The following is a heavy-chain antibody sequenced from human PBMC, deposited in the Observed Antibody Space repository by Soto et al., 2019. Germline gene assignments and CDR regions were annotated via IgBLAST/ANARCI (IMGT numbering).Heavy chain of an antibody. V-gene: IGHV4-4*02. CDR3: ARLNRDYYYYGMDV. J-gene: IGHJ6*02. CDR1: GDPISSSKW. CDR2: IDQNGIT. Sequence: SETLSLTCAVSGDPISSSKWWTWVRQTPGKGLEWIGKIDQNGITNYNPSLESRVTILKDNSKNQLSLKLTSVTAVDSAVYYCARLNRDYYYYGMDVWGQGATVTVSS.